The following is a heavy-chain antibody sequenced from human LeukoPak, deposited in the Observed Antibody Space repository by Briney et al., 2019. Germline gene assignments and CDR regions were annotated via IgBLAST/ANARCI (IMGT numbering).Heavy chain of an antibody. CDR1: GFTFDDYA. D-gene: IGHD3-22*01. J-gene: IGHJ4*02. CDR3: AKDVTSGYYLDY. CDR2: ISWDGGDT. Sequence: PGGSLRLSCAASGFTFDDYAMHWVRQAPGKGLEWVSLISWDGGDTYYADSVKGRFTISRDNSKESLFLQMNSLRAEDTALYYCAKDVTSGYYLDYWGQGTLVTVSS. V-gene: IGHV3-43D*03.